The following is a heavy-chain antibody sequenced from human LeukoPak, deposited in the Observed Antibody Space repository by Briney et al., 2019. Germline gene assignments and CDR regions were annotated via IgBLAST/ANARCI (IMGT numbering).Heavy chain of an antibody. CDR1: GFTFSSYS. J-gene: IGHJ5*01. CDR3: ARKGPGYSYGFDY. CDR2: ISSSSSYI. V-gene: IGHV3-21*01. D-gene: IGHD5-18*01. Sequence: GGSLRLSCAASGFTFSSYSMNWVRQAPGKGLEWVSSISSSSSYIYYADSVKGRFTISRDNAKNSLYLQMNSLRAEDTAVYYCARKGPGYSYGFDYSGQGTLVTVSS.